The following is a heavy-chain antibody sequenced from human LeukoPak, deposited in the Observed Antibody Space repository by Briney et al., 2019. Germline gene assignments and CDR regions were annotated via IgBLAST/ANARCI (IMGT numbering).Heavy chain of an antibody. V-gene: IGHV3-23*01. CDR2: ISGRGGST. J-gene: IGHJ4*01. Sequence: PGGSLRLSCAASGFSFGSYAMSWVRQAPGKGLEWVSAISGRGGSTYYADSVKGRFTISRDNSKNTLYLQMNSLRAEDTAVYYCAKGIYSSGWSYFDYWGHGTLVTVSS. D-gene: IGHD6-19*01. CDR1: GFSFGSYA. CDR3: AKGIYSSGWSYFDY.